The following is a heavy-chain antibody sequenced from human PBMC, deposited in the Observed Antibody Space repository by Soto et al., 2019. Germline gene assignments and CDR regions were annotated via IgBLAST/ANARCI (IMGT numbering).Heavy chain of an antibody. CDR3: ARGIATGQLDA. D-gene: IGHD2-15*01. Sequence: QVQLVQSGAEVKKPGASVKISCKASGYTFTRYTMNWVRQAPGQRLEWMGWINPDNGNTKSSQKFQDRVIITRDTSAITAYMDLSSLRSEDTAVYYLARGIATGQLDAWGQGTLVTVSS. J-gene: IGHJ5*02. CDR1: GYTFTRYT. CDR2: INPDNGNT. V-gene: IGHV1-3*01.